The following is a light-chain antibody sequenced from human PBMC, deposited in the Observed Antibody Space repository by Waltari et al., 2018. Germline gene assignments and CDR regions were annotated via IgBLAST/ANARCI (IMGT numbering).Light chain of an antibody. V-gene: IGLV1-47*01. CDR2: RNV. CDR3: AAWDDSLNSRV. J-gene: IGLJ3*02. CDR1: NSNIGSNY. Sequence: QSVLTQPPSASGAPGQRVTISCSGGNSNIGSNYLFWYQQLPGTAPKLLIYRNVQRPSGVPDRLSCSKSGTSASLAITGLRSEDEAEYYCAAWDDSLNSRVFGGGTKLTVL.